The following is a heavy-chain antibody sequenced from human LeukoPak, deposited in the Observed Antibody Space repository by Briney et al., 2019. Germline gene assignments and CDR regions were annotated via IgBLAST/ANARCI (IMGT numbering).Heavy chain of an antibody. Sequence: GGSLRLPCAASGFTFGSYAMSWARQTPGKSLEWVSIITNGGGTTYYADSVRGRFTISRDNSKNTLYLQMNSLRAEDTAVYYCAKESRTGTTQDYWGQGTLVTVSS. D-gene: IGHD1-7*01. CDR2: ITNGGGTT. V-gene: IGHV3-23*01. CDR1: GFTFGSYA. J-gene: IGHJ4*02. CDR3: AKESRTGTTQDY.